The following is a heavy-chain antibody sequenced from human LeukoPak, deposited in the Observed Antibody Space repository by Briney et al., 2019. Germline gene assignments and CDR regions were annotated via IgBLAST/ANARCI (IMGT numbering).Heavy chain of an antibody. CDR3: AKDRSRSWYPSFDY. Sequence: PGGSPRLSCAASGFTFSNYAMRWVRQAPGEGLEWVAVISYEGSIKYYADSVDGRFTISRDNSENTLYLQMNSLRAEDTAVYYCAKDRSRSWYPSFDYWGQGTLVTVSS. V-gene: IGHV3-30-3*01. CDR1: GFTFSNYA. D-gene: IGHD6-13*01. J-gene: IGHJ4*02. CDR2: ISYEGSIK.